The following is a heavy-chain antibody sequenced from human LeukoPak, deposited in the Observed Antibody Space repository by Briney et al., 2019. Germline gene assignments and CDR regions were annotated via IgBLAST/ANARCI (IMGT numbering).Heavy chain of an antibody. CDR3: ARDGGEMATILGWFDS. CDR2: INQDGSEK. Sequence: GGSLRLSCAASGFTFSSLWMSWVRQAPGKGLECVANINQDGSEKYYVDSVKGRFTISRDNAKNSLYLQMNSLRAEDTAVYYCARDGGEMATILGWFDSWGQGTLVTVSS. CDR1: GFTFSSLW. D-gene: IGHD5-24*01. J-gene: IGHJ5*01. V-gene: IGHV3-7*01.